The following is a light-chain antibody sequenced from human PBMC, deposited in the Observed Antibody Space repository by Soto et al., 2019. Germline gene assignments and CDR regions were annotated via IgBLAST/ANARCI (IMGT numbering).Light chain of an antibody. CDR1: QSVLYSSNNKNY. V-gene: IGKV4-1*01. CDR2: WAS. CDR3: QQYYSTPGT. Sequence: DIVMTQSPDSLAVSLGERATINCKSSQSVLYSSNNKNYLAWYQQKPGQPPKLLIYWASTRESGVPDRFSGSGSGTDFTLTISSLQAEDVAVYYCQQYYSTPGTFGPGTNVDIK. J-gene: IGKJ3*01.